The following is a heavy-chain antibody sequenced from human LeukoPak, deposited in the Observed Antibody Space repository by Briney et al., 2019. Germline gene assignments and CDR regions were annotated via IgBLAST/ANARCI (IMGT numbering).Heavy chain of an antibody. Sequence: ASVKVSCKASGYTFTGYYMHWVRQAPGQGLEWMGWINPNSGGTNYAQKFQGRVTMTRNTSISTAYMELSSLRSEDTAVYYCARGRIRYFDSMDVWGKGTTVTISS. V-gene: IGHV1-2*02. D-gene: IGHD3-9*01. J-gene: IGHJ6*04. CDR1: GYTFTGYY. CDR2: INPNSGGT. CDR3: ARGRIRYFDSMDV.